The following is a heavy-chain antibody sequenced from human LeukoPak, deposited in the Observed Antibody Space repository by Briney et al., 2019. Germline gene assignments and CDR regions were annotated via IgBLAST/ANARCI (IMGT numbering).Heavy chain of an antibody. CDR2: INHSGST. CDR3: ARRRAGQWLLAPRYFDY. CDR1: GGSFSGYY. V-gene: IGHV4-34*01. Sequence: SETLSLTCAVYGGSFSGYYWSWIRQPPGKGLEWIGEINHSGSTNYNPSLKSRVTISVDTSKNQFSLKLSSVTVADTAVYYCARRRAGQWLLAPRYFDYWGQGTLVTVSS. D-gene: IGHD6-19*01. J-gene: IGHJ4*02.